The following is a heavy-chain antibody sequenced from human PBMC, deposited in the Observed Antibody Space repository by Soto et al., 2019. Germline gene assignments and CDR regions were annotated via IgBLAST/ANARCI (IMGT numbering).Heavy chain of an antibody. D-gene: IGHD2-8*01. CDR1: GGSVNSGGYS. CDR2: ISPSGSP. V-gene: IGHV4-30-2*01. CDR3: TRGVLA. Sequence: QVQLQESGSRLVRPSQTVSLTCSVSGGSVNSGGYSWSWIRQPPGKGLEWIASISPSGSPAYNPSLKSRVTISVDRSKNQISLELSSVTAADTAVYYCTRGVLAWGPGTRVTVSS. J-gene: IGHJ5*02.